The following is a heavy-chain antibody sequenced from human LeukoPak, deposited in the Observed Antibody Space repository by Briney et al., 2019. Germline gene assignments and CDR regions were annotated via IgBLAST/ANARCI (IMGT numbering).Heavy chain of an antibody. CDR2: ISASGGNT. J-gene: IGHJ5*02. V-gene: IGHV3-23*01. CDR3: ASSRGGGITIFGTPRPAFDP. D-gene: IGHD3-3*01. Sequence: GGSLRLSCAASGFTFSSYGMSWVRQAPGKGLEWVSTISASGGNTFYAGSVKGRFTISRDNSKTTLYLQMNSLRAEDTAVYYCASSRGGGITIFGTPRPAFDPSGQRTLVTVSS. CDR1: GFTFSSYG.